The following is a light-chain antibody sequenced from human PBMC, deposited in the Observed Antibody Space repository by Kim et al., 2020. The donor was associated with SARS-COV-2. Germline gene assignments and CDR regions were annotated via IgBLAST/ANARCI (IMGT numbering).Light chain of an antibody. CDR1: RSDVGYYTP. CDR3: SSHTTSSTYV. Sequence: GQSITISCPGTRSDVGYYTPFSWYPRHPGKGPKLIIYDVSGRASGVSNRFSGSQSGNTASLTISGLRAEDEADYYCSSHTTSSTYVFGSGTKVTVL. CDR2: DVS. V-gene: IGLV2-14*04. J-gene: IGLJ1*01.